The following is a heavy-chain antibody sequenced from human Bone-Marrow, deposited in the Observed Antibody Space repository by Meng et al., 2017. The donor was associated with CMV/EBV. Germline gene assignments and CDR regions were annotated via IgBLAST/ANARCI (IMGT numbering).Heavy chain of an antibody. D-gene: IGHD2-2*02. J-gene: IGHJ6*02. CDR2: IYYSGST. Sequence: SETLSLTCTVSGGSISSYYWSWIRQPPGKGLEWIGYIYYSGSTNYNPSLKSRVTISVDTSKNQFSLKLSSVTAAVTAVYYCARQLGYCSSTSCYNRSYYYYGMDVWGQGTTVTVSS. V-gene: IGHV4-59*01. CDR3: ARQLGYCSSTSCYNRSYYYYGMDV. CDR1: GGSISSYY.